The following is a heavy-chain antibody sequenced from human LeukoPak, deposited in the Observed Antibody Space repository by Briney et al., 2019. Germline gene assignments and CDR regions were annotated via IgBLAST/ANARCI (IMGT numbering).Heavy chain of an antibody. V-gene: IGHV3-23*01. J-gene: IGHJ4*02. CDR3: AKGVSGYGSGRPFYY. CDR1: GFTFSSYA. D-gene: IGHD3-10*01. Sequence: GGSLRLSCAASGFTFSSYAMIWVRQAPGKGLEWVSLISDSGTSTYYPDSVKGRFTISRDNSKNTVYLQMNSLRAEDTAVYYCAKGVSGYGSGRPFYYRVQGTLVTVSS. CDR2: ISDSGTST.